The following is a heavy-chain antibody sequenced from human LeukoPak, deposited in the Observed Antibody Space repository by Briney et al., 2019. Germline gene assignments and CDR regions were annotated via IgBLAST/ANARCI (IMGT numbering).Heavy chain of an antibody. CDR2: INPSGGST. V-gene: IGHV1-46*01. CDR3: AANSGITMIVVVKPYYYMDV. D-gene: IGHD3-22*01. CDR1: GYTFTSYY. Sequence: ASVKVSYKAAGYTFTSYYMHWVRQAPGQGLEWMGIINPSGGSTSYAQKFQGRVTMTRDTSTSTVYMELSSLRSEDTAVYYCAANSGITMIVVVKPYYYMDVWGKGTTVTVSS. J-gene: IGHJ6*03.